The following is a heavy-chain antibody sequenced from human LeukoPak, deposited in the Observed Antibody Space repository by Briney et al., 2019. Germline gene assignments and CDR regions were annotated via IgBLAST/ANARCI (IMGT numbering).Heavy chain of an antibody. CDR1: GYTFTSYA. V-gene: IGHV1-18*01. D-gene: IGHD3-3*01. CDR3: ARGLEWLTRRHNWFDP. J-gene: IGHJ5*02. CDR2: ISAYNGNT. Sequence: ASVKVSCKASGYTFTSYAMNWVRQAPGQGLEWMGWISAYNGNTNYAQKFQGRVTKTTDTSTRTAYMELRSLRSDDTAVYYCARGLEWLTRRHNWFDPWGQGTLVTVSS.